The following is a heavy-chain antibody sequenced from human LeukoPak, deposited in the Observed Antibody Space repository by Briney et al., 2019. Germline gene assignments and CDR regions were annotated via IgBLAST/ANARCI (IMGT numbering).Heavy chain of an antibody. CDR2: IYSGGRT. D-gene: IGHD3-16*01. J-gene: IGHJ4*02. CDR1: GFTLSNNY. CDR3: ASLMLISSVTRGFDY. Sequence: PGGSLRLSCAASGFTLSNNYMSWVRQAPGKGLEWVSTIYSGGRTHYADSVKVRFFVFRDNSKNAEYLQMNSLRAEDTAVYYCASLMLISSVTRGFDYWGQGTLVTVSS. V-gene: IGHV3-66*01.